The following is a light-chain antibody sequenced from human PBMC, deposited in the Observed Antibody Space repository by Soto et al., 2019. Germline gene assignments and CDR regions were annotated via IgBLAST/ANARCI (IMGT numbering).Light chain of an antibody. Sequence: QSLRTQPRSVSGARGQRFPMSCTGSSSNMGAGYDVHWYQQLPGTAPKLLIYRNSNRPSGVPDRFSGSKSGTSASLAVTGLQAEDEADYYCQSCDSSLSGSGVFGTGTRSPS. CDR3: QSCDSSLSGSGV. V-gene: IGLV1-40*01. CDR1: SSNMGAGYD. J-gene: IGLJ1*01. CDR2: RNS.